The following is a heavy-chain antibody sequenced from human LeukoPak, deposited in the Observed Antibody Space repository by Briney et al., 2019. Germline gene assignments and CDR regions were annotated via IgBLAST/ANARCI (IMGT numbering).Heavy chain of an antibody. CDR2: ISGSGGST. Sequence: GGSLRLSCAASGFTFSMYAMNWVRQAPGKGLEWVSGISGSGGSTYYADSVKGRFTISRDNSKNTLYLQINSLRAEDTAVYHCAKGRKSYYYGMDVWGQGTTVTVSS. D-gene: IGHD1-14*01. CDR3: AKGRKSYYYGMDV. J-gene: IGHJ6*02. CDR1: GFTFSMYA. V-gene: IGHV3-23*01.